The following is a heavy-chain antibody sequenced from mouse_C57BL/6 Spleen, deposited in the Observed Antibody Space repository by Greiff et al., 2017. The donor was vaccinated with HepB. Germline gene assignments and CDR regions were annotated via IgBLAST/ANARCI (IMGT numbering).Heavy chain of an antibody. V-gene: IGHV1-15*01. CDR3: TGHDGSSYLYFDV. CDR2: IDPETGGN. J-gene: IGHJ1*03. Sequence: QVQLQQSGAELVRPGASVTLSCKASGYTFTDYEMHWVKQTPVHGLEWIGAIDPETGGNAYNQKFKGKAILTADKSSSTAYMELRSLTSEDSAVYYCTGHDGSSYLYFDVWGTGTTVTVSS. D-gene: IGHD1-1*01. CDR1: GYTFTDYE.